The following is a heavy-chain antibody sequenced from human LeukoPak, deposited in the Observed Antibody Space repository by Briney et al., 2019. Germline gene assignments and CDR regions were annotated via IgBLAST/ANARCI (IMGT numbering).Heavy chain of an antibody. CDR3: AKDIGSSSSAFDY. V-gene: IGHV3-9*01. CDR2: ISWNSGSI. D-gene: IGHD6-13*01. J-gene: IGHJ4*02. Sequence: GGSLRLSCAASGFIFSNYGMHWVRQAPGKGLEWVSGISWNSGSIGYADSVKGRFTISRDNAKNSLYLQMNSLRAEDTALYYCAKDIGSSSSAFDYWGQGTLVTVSS. CDR1: GFIFSNYG.